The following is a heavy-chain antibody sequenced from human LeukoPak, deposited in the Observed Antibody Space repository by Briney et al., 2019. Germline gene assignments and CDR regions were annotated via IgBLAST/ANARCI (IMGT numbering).Heavy chain of an antibody. CDR1: GGTFSSYA. CDR3: ARAQSQGLRYFDWLSPPDY. V-gene: IGHV1-18*01. D-gene: IGHD3-9*01. CDR2: ISAYNGNT. Sequence: ASVKVSCKASGGTFSSYAISWVRQAPGQGLEWMGWISAYNGNTNYAQKLQGRVTMTTDTSTSTAYMELRSLRSDDTAVYYCARAQSQGLRYFDWLSPPDYWGQGTLVTVSS. J-gene: IGHJ4*02.